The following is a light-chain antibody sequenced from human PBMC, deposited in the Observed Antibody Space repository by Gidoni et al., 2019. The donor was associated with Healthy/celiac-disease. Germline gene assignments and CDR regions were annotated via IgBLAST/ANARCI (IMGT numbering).Light chain of an antibody. CDR1: NIGSKN. V-gene: IGLV3-9*01. Sequence: SYELTQPLSVPVALGQTARTTCGGNNIGSKNVHWYQQKPGQAPVLVIYRDSNRPSGIPERFSGSNSGNTATLTISRAQAGDEADYYCQVWDSSTYVVFGGGTKLTVL. J-gene: IGLJ2*01. CDR2: RDS. CDR3: QVWDSSTYVV.